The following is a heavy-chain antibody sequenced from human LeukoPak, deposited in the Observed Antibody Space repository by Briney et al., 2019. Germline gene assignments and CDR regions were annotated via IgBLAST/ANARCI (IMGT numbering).Heavy chain of an antibody. CDR1: GFTFSSSA. D-gene: IGHD2-15*01. CDR3: AKQLGYCSDGSCYFPY. CDR2: ISNNGGYT. V-gene: IGHV3-23*01. Sequence: GGSLRLSCAASGFTFSSSAMSWVRQAPGKGLEWVSAISNNGGYTYYADPVQGRFTISRDNSKSTLCLQMNSLRAEDTAVYYCAKQLGYCSDGSCYFPYWGQGTLVTVSS. J-gene: IGHJ4*02.